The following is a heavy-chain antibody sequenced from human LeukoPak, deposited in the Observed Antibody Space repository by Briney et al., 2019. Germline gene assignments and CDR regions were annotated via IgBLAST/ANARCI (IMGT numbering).Heavy chain of an antibody. CDR1: GDSVSSNSAA. D-gene: IGHD3-3*01. V-gene: IGHV6-1*01. CDR2: TYYRSKWYN. J-gene: IGHJ6*02. CDR3: ARAYYVGGDDFWSGYYAGTHNYYGMDV. Sequence: SQTLSLTCAISGDSVSSNSAAWNWIRQSPSRGLEWPGRTYYRSKWYNDYAVSVKSRITINPDTSKNQFSLQLNSVTPEDTAVYYCARAYYVGGDDFWSGYYAGTHNYYGMDVWGQGTTVTVSS.